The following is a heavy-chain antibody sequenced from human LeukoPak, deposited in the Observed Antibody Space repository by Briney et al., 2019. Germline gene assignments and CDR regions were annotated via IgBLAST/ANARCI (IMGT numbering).Heavy chain of an antibody. Sequence: SAKVSCQVSGYTFTCYDINWLRQAPGQGLEWMGWMKPNRGNTGYAQKFQGRVTMTRNTSISTAYMELSSLRSEDTAVYYCARGNLGSGEDVYWGQGTLVTVSS. J-gene: IGHJ4*02. CDR1: GYTFTCYD. V-gene: IGHV1-8*01. CDR2: MKPNRGNT. CDR3: ARGNLGSGEDVY. D-gene: IGHD6-19*01.